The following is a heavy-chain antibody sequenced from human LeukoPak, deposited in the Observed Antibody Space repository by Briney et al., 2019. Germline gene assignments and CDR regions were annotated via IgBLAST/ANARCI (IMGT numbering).Heavy chain of an antibody. CDR3: ARDRLQGYYYGMDV. D-gene: IGHD2-15*01. V-gene: IGHV3-30*03. CDR1: GFTFSNNG. J-gene: IGHJ6*02. Sequence: GGSLRLSCAASGFTFSNNGMHRVRQAPGKGLEWLAVISNDGINIYYGDSVKGRFTISRDNPKNTLYLEMNSLKPEDTAVYYCARDRLQGYYYGMDVWGQGTTVTVSS. CDR2: ISNDGINI.